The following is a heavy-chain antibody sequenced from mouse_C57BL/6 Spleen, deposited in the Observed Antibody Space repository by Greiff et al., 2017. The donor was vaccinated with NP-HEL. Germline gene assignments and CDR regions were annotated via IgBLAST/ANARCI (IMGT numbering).Heavy chain of an antibody. J-gene: IGHJ3*01. CDR2: IYPGSGST. CDR1: GYTFTSYW. V-gene: IGHV1-55*01. Sequence: QVQLQQPGAELVKPGASVKMSCKASGYTFTSYWITWVKQRPGQGLEWIGDIYPGSGSTNYNEKFKSKATLTVDTSSSTAYMQLSSLTSEDSAVYYCARSMDGYYSFAYWGQRTLVTVSA. D-gene: IGHD2-3*01. CDR3: ARSMDGYYSFAY.